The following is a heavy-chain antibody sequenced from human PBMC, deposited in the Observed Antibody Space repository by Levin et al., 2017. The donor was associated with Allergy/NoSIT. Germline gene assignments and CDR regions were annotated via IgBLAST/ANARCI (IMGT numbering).Heavy chain of an antibody. CDR1: GYSLTTLG. D-gene: IGHD1-7*01. CDR3: AGGLEIRTGEIDF. Sequence: ASVKVSCKASGYSLTTLGITWVRQAPGQGLEWMGWVSAYTGDTDYAQNLQGRVTMTIDKPTTTAYMELRSLRSDDTAVYYCAGGLEIRTGEIDFWGQGTLVTVSS. V-gene: IGHV1-18*01. J-gene: IGHJ4*02. CDR2: VSAYTGDT.